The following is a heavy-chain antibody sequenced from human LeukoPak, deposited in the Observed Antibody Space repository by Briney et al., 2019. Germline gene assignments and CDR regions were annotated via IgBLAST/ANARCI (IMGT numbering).Heavy chain of an antibody. CDR2: IKSDGSRT. V-gene: IGHV3-74*01. CDR3: ARDRGYTQDY. Sequence: PGGSLRLSCAASGFTFSNYWMYWVRQAPGKGLVWVSHIKSDGSRTTYADSVKGRFTISRDNAKNTLYLQMNSLRAEDTAVYYCARDRGYTQDYWGQGTLVSVSS. D-gene: IGHD5-12*01. J-gene: IGHJ4*02. CDR1: GFTFSNYW.